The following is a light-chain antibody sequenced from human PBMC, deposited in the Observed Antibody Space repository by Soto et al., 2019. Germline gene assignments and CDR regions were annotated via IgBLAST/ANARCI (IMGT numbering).Light chain of an antibody. CDR3: QQYGRSPRT. V-gene: IGKV3-20*01. Sequence: IVLTQSPGTLSLSPGERATLPCRASQSVSSNFLAWYQQKPGQAPRLLIYGASSRATGIPDRFSGSGSGTDFTLTSSRLEPEDFAVYYCQQYGRSPRTFGQGTRVEIK. CDR1: QSVSSNF. J-gene: IGKJ1*01. CDR2: GAS.